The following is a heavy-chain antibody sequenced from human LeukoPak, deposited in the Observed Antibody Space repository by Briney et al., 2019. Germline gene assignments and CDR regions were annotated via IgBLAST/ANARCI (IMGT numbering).Heavy chain of an antibody. J-gene: IGHJ5*02. V-gene: IGHV4-34*01. D-gene: IGHD4-17*01. CDR1: GGSFSGYY. Sequence: SETLSLTCAVYGGSFSGYYWSWIRQPPGKGLEWIGEFNHVGSTNYNPSLKSRVTISVDTSKNQFSLKLRSVTAADTAVYYCARARSPAATRNRLTTVTPNWFDPWGQGTLVTVSS. CDR3: ARARSPAATRNRLTTVTPNWFDP. CDR2: FNHVGST.